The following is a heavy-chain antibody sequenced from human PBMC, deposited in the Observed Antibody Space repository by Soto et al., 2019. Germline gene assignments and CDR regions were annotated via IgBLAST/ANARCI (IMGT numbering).Heavy chain of an antibody. J-gene: IGHJ4*02. D-gene: IGHD3-16*01. V-gene: IGHV3-23*01. Sequence: GGSLRLSCAASGFTFSSYWMSWVRQAPGKGLEWVSAISGSGGSTYYADSVKGRFTISRDNSKNTLYLQMNSLRAEDTAVYYCAKCLYRIPYFDYWGQGTLVTVSS. CDR2: ISGSGGST. CDR1: GFTFSSYW. CDR3: AKCLYRIPYFDY.